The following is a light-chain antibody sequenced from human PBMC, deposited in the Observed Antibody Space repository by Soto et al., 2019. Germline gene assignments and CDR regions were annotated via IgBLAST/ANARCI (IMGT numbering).Light chain of an antibody. Sequence: EIVLTQSPGTLSLSPGERATLSCRASQSVRNSYLAWYQQKPAQAPRLLIYGASGRATGIPNRFSGSGSGTDFTLTISRLEPEHFAVYYCQQYGSSPYTFGQGTKLEI. V-gene: IGKV3-20*01. CDR1: QSVRNSY. J-gene: IGKJ2*01. CDR3: QQYGSSPYT. CDR2: GAS.